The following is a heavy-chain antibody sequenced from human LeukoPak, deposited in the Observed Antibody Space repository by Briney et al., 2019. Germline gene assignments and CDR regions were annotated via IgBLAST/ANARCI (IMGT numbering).Heavy chain of an antibody. J-gene: IGHJ4*02. CDR2: IYYSGST. D-gene: IGHD5-18*01. V-gene: IGHV4-39*01. CDR1: GGSISSSSYY. CDR3: LNSRGYSYAVDY. Sequence: SETLSLTCTVSGGSISSSSYYWGWIRQPPGKGLEWIGSIYYSGSTYYNPSLKSRVTISVDTSKNQFSLKLSSVTAADTAVYYCLNSRGYSYAVDYWGQGTLVTVSS.